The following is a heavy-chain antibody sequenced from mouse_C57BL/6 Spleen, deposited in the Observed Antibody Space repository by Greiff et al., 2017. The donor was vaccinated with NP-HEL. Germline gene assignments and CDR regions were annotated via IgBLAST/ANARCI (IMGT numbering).Heavy chain of an antibody. V-gene: IGHV5-9-1*02. CDR1: GFTFSSYA. Sequence: DVKLVESGEGLVKPGGSLKLSCAASGFTFSSYAMSWVRQTPEKRLEWVAYISSGGDYIYYADTVKGRFTISRDNARNTLYLQMSSLKSEDTAMYYCTREGVYYGSSYGAMDYWGQGTSVTVSS. D-gene: IGHD1-1*01. CDR3: TREGVYYGSSYGAMDY. J-gene: IGHJ4*01. CDR2: ISSGGDYI.